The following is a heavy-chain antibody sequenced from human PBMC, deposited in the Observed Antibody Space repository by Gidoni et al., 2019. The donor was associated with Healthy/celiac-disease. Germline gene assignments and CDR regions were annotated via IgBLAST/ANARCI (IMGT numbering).Heavy chain of an antibody. D-gene: IGHD1-20*01. CDR3: ARDNWNDRHFDY. J-gene: IGHJ4*02. Sequence: QVQLVQSGAEVKKPGSSVKVSCKASGGPFSSYAISWVRQAPGQGLEWMGGIIPIFGTANYAQKLQSRVTITADESTSTAYMELISLRSEDTAVYYCARDNWNDRHFDYWGQGTLVTVSS. CDR1: GGPFSSYA. CDR2: IIPIFGTA. V-gene: IGHV1-69*01.